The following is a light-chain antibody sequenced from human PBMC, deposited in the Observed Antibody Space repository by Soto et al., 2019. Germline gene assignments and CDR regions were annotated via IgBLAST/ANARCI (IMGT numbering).Light chain of an antibody. CDR3: QQGNSFPFT. V-gene: IGKV3-20*01. J-gene: IGKJ3*01. Sequence: EIVLTQSPGTLSLSPGESATLSCRASESVSRNYLAWYQQKPGQAPRLLIYGASSRATGIPNRFSGSGSGTDFTLTISGLEPEDFATYYCQQGNSFPFTFGPGTKVDIK. CDR1: ESVSRNY. CDR2: GAS.